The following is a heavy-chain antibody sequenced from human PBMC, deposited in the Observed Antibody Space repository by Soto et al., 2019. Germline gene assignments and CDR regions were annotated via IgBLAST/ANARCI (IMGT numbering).Heavy chain of an antibody. CDR2: IYSGGST. CDR3: ARDTRGWFDP. V-gene: IGHV3-53*04. CDR1: GFTVSSKY. D-gene: IGHD3-10*01. Sequence: EVQLVESGGGLVQPGGSLRLSCAASGFTVSSKYMSWVRQAPGKGLEWVSVIYSGGSTYYADSVKGRFTISRHNSKNTLYLQMNSLRAEDTAVYYCARDTRGWFDPWGQGTLVTVSS. J-gene: IGHJ5*02.